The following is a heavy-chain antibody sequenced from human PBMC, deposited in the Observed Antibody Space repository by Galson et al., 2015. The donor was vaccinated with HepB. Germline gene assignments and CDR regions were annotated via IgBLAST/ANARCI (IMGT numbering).Heavy chain of an antibody. Sequence: SLRLSCAASGLTFSSYGMHWVRQAPGKGLEWVAVIWYDGSNKYYADSVKGRFTISRDNSKNTLYLQMNSLRAEDTAVYYCARERIGIAAGGDAFDIWGQGTMVTVSS. V-gene: IGHV3-33*01. D-gene: IGHD6-13*01. CDR2: IWYDGSNK. CDR1: GLTFSSYG. CDR3: ARERIGIAAGGDAFDI. J-gene: IGHJ3*02.